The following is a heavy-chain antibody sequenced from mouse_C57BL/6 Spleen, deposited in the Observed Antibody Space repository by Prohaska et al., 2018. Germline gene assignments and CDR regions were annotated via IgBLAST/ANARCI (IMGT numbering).Heavy chain of an antibody. Sequence: QVQLQQPGAELVMPGASVKLSCKASGYTFTSYWMHWVKQRPGQGLEWIGEIDHSYSYTNYNQKFKGKATLTVDKSSSTADMELRSLTSEDSAVYYCARGASTVVGGNYFDYWGQGTTLTVSS. J-gene: IGHJ2*01. CDR2: IDHSYSYT. CDR1: GYTFTSYW. CDR3: ARGASTVVGGNYFDY. V-gene: IGHV1-69*01. D-gene: IGHD1-1*01.